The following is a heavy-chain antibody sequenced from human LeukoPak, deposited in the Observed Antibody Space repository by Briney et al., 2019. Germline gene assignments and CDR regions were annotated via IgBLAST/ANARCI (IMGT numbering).Heavy chain of an antibody. J-gene: IGHJ6*02. CDR2: INHSGST. Sequence: SETLSLTCAVYGGSFSGYYWSWIRQPPGKGLEWIGEINHSGSTNYNPSLKSRVTISVDTSKDQFSLKLSSVTAADTAVYYCARDYGRDRYYYYYGMDVWGQGTTVTVS. CDR3: ARDYGRDRYYYYYGMDV. CDR1: GGSFSGYY. V-gene: IGHV4-34*01. D-gene: IGHD2-21*02.